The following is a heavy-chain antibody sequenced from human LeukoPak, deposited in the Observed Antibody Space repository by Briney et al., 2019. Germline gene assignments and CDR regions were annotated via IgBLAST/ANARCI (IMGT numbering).Heavy chain of an antibody. J-gene: IGHJ4*02. CDR1: GGSISTYY. V-gene: IGHV4-59*01. D-gene: IGHD3-22*01. CDR2: IYYSGST. CDR3: ARESYYDSSGYYGFDY. Sequence: SETLSLTCTVSGGSISTYYWSWIRQPPGKGLEWIGYIYYSGSTNYNPSLKSRVTISVDTSKNQFSLKLRSVTAADTAVYYCARESYYDSSGYYGFDYWGQGTLVTVSS.